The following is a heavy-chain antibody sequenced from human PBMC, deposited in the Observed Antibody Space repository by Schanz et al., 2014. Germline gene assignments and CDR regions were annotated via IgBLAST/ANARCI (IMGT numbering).Heavy chain of an antibody. CDR2: ITSSSYNL. V-gene: IGHV3-21*01. CDR3: ARGTHIDL. J-gene: IGHJ5*02. D-gene: IGHD2-21*01. CDR1: GFAFSTYS. Sequence: EAQLVESGGGLVKPGGSLRLSCAASGFAFSTYSMTWVRQAPGKGLEWVSSITSSSYNLYYADSVKGLFTISRDNAKKAVSLQMHSLRGEDTAVYYCARGTHIDLWGQGTLVGVSS.